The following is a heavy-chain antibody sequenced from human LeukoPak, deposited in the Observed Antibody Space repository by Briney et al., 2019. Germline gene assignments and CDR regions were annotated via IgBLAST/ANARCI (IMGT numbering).Heavy chain of an antibody. D-gene: IGHD3-3*01. CDR3: GRVTWRGIVDY. CDR2: ISSSGSTI. CDR1: GFTFSDYS. J-gene: IGHJ4*02. V-gene: IGHV3-11*01. Sequence: GGSLRLSCAASGFTFSDYSMSWIRQAPGGGLEWVSYISSSGSTIYYADSVKGRFTISRDNAKNSLYLQMNSLRAEDTAVYYCGRVTWRGIVDYWVQGTLVTVT.